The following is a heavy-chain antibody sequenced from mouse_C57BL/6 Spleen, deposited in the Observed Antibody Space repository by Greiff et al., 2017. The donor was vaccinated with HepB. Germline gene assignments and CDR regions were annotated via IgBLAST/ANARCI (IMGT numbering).Heavy chain of an antibody. D-gene: IGHD2-1*01. CDR2: IRSKSNNYAT. J-gene: IGHJ3*01. Sequence: VMLVESGGGLVQPKGSLKLSCAASGFSFNTYAMNWVRQAPGKGLEWVARIRSKSNNYATYYADSVKDRFTISRDDSESMLYLQMNNLKTEDTAMYYCVRKINYVEFAYWGQGTLVTVSA. CDR3: VRKINYVEFAY. CDR1: GFSFNTYA. V-gene: IGHV10-1*01.